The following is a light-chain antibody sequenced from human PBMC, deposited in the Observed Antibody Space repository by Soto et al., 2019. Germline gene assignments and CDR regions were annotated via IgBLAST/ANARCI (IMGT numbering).Light chain of an antibody. CDR2: WAS. Sequence: DIVMTQSPDSLTVSLGERATINCKSSQNVLYSPNNKTYLAWYQQKPGQPPKLLIYWASTRESGVPDRFSASGSATDFTLTISSLRAEDVAVSYCHQYHSPPWTFGQGTKVEIK. CDR3: HQYHSPPWT. J-gene: IGKJ1*01. CDR1: QNVLYSPNNKTY. V-gene: IGKV4-1*01.